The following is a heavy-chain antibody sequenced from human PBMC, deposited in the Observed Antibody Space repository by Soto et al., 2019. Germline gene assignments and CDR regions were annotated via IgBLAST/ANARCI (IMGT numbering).Heavy chain of an antibody. J-gene: IGHJ4*02. CDR2: ISAYNGNT. CDR3: ARGTEYGILDY. D-gene: IGHD4-17*01. V-gene: IGHV1-18*01. Sequence: ASVKVSCKASGYTFTSYGISWVRQAPGQGLEWMGWISAYNGNTNYAQKLQGRVTMTTDTSTSTVYMELSSLRSEDTAVYYCARGTEYGILDYWGQGTLVTVSS. CDR1: GYTFTSYG.